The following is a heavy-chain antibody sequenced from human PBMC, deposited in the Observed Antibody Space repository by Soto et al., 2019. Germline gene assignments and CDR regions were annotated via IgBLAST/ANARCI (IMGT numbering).Heavy chain of an antibody. CDR1: GFTFSSYA. CDR3: AKDRAKWELLEDY. V-gene: IGHV3-23*01. J-gene: IGHJ4*02. D-gene: IGHD1-26*01. Sequence: EVQLLESGGGLVQPGGSLRLSCAASGFTFSSYAMTWVRQAPGKGLEWASTISGSGGSTYYADSVKGRFTISRDNSKDTLYLQMNSLRAEDTAVYYCAKDRAKWELLEDYWGQGTLVTVSS. CDR2: ISGSGGST.